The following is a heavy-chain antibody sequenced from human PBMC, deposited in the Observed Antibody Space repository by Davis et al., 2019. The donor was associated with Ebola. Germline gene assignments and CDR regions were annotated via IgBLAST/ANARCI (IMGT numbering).Heavy chain of an antibody. CDR1: GYTFTSYA. CDR3: ARYYDFWTTNWFDP. J-gene: IGHJ5*02. CDR2: INAGNGNT. Sequence: SVTVSCKASGYTFTSYAMHWVRQAPGQRLEWMGWINAGNGNTKYSQKFQGRVTITRDTSASTAYMELSSLRSEDTAVYYCARYYDFWTTNWFDPWGQGTLVTVSS. V-gene: IGHV1-3*01. D-gene: IGHD3-3*01.